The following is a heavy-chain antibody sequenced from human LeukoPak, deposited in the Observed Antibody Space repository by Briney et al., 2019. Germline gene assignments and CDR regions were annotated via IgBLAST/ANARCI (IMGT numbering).Heavy chain of an antibody. Sequence: GASVKVSCKASGYTFTGYSMHWVRQATGQGLEWMGWMNPNSGNTGYAQKFQGRVTITRNTSVSTAYMELSSLRSEDTAVYYCASSRSWYAQYYFDYWGQGTLVTVSS. V-gene: IGHV1-8*03. CDR2: MNPNSGNT. J-gene: IGHJ4*02. CDR3: ASSRSWYAQYYFDY. D-gene: IGHD6-13*01. CDR1: GYTFTGYS.